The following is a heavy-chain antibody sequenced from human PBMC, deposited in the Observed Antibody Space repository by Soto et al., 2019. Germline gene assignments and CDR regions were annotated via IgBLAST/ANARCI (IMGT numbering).Heavy chain of an antibody. J-gene: IGHJ3*02. V-gene: IGHV3-53*01. Sequence: GGSLRLSCAASGFTVSSNYMSWVRQAPGKGLGWVSVIYSGGSTYYADSVKGRFTISRDNSKNTLYLQMNSLRAEDTAVYYCARAGNYYDSSRAFDIWGQGTMVTVSS. D-gene: IGHD3-22*01. CDR2: IYSGGST. CDR1: GFTVSSNY. CDR3: ARAGNYYDSSRAFDI.